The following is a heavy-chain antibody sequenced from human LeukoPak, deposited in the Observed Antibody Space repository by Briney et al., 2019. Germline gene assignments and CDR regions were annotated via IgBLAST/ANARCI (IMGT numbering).Heavy chain of an antibody. Sequence: SETLSLTCTASGGSISSGGYYWTWIRQHPGKGLEWIGFIYYRGSTYYNPSLKSRVTMSLDTSKNQFSLKLRSVTAADTAVYYCARDARGYSFSHYAFNVWGQGTMVAVSS. V-gene: IGHV4-31*03. D-gene: IGHD5-18*01. CDR3: ARDARGYSFSHYAFNV. CDR2: IYYRGST. J-gene: IGHJ3*01. CDR1: GGSISSGGYY.